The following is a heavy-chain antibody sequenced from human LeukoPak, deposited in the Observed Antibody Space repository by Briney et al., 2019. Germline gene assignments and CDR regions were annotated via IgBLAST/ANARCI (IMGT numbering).Heavy chain of an antibody. V-gene: IGHV4-34*01. D-gene: IGHD2-15*01. CDR2: INHSGST. Sequence: SETLSLTCAVYGGSFSGYYWSWIRQPPGKGLEWIGEINHSGSTNYNPSLKSRVTISVDTSKNQFSLKLSSVTAADTAVYYCARGRGGYCSGGSCYLGYYYYMDVWGKGTTVTVSS. CDR1: GGSFSGYY. CDR3: ARGRGGYCSGGSCYLGYYYYMDV. J-gene: IGHJ6*03.